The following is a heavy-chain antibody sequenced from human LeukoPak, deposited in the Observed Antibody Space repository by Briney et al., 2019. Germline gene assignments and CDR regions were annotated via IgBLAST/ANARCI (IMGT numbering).Heavy chain of an antibody. CDR3: AKDFLPYGGNPWG. D-gene: IGHD4-23*01. Sequence: PGGSLRLSCAASGFTFSSYGMHWVRQAPGKGLEWVAVISYDGSNKYYADSVKGRFTISRDNSKNTLYLQMNSLRAEDTAVYYCAKDFLPYGGNPWGWGQGTLVTVSS. CDR1: GFTFSSYG. V-gene: IGHV3-30*18. J-gene: IGHJ4*02. CDR2: ISYDGSNK.